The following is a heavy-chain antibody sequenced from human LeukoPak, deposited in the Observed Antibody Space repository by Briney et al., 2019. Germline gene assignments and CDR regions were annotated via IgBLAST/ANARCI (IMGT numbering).Heavy chain of an antibody. J-gene: IGHJ4*02. D-gene: IGHD6-19*01. CDR1: GYTFTSYG. CDR3: ARGERMYSSGWYFFSEESSNFDY. V-gene: IGHV1-18*01. Sequence: ASVKVPCKASGYTFTSYGISWVRQAPGQGLEWMGWISAYNGNTNYAQKLQGRVTMTTDTSTSTAYMELRSLRSDDTAVYYCARGERMYSSGWYFFSEESSNFDYWGQGTLVTVSS. CDR2: ISAYNGNT.